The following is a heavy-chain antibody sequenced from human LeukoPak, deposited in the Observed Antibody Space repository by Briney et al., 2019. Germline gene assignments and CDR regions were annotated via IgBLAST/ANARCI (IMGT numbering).Heavy chain of an antibody. J-gene: IGHJ4*02. Sequence: SETLSLTCIVSGGSISSYYWSWIQQPPGKGLEWIGYIYYSGSTNYNPSLKSRVTISVDTSKNQFSLKLSSVTAADTAVYYCARVPGYSYGYPVYFDYWGQGTLVTVSS. CDR1: GGSISSYY. CDR2: IYYSGST. V-gene: IGHV4-59*01. CDR3: ARVPGYSYGYPVYFDY. D-gene: IGHD5-18*01.